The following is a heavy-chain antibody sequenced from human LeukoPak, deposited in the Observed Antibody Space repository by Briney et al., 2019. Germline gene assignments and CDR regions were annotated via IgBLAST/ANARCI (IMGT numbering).Heavy chain of an antibody. CDR2: IYYSGST. J-gene: IGHJ4*02. CDR3: ARGGGIVGY. D-gene: IGHD2-21*01. V-gene: IGHV4-59*01. CDR1: GGSISSYY. Sequence: PSETLFLTCTVSGGSISSYYWSWIRQPPGKGLEWIGYIYYSGSTNYNPSLKSRVTISVDTSKNQFSLKLSSVTAADTAVYYCARGGGIVGYWGQGTLVTVSS.